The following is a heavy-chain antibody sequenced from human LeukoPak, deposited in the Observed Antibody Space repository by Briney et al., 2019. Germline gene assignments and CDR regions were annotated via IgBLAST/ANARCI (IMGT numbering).Heavy chain of an antibody. CDR2: ISAYNGNT. CDR3: ARDRYGVWFGESDAFGI. V-gene: IGHV1-18*01. Sequence: ASVKVSCKASGYTFTSYGISWVRQAPGQGLEWMGWISAYNGNTNYAQKLQGRVTMTTDTSTSTAYMELRSLRSDDTAVYYCARDRYGVWFGESDAFGIWGQGTMVTVSS. J-gene: IGHJ3*02. D-gene: IGHD3-10*01. CDR1: GYTFTSYG.